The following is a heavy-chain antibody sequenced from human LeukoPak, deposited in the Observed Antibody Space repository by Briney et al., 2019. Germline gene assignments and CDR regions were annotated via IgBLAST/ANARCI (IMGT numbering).Heavy chain of an antibody. J-gene: IGHJ4*02. CDR1: GYTFTGYY. CDR3: AGDGSYSSSSEQLGNDY. D-gene: IGHD6-6*01. V-gene: IGHV1-2*02. CDR2: INPNSGGT. Sequence: ASVKVSCTASGYTFTGYYMHWVRQAPGQGLEWMGLINPNSGGTNYAQKFQGRVTMTRDTSISTAYMELSRLRSDDTAVYYCAGDGSYSSSSEQLGNDYWGQGTLVTVSS.